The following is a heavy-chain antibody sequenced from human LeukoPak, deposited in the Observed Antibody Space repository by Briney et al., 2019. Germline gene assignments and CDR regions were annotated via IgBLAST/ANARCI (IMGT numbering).Heavy chain of an antibody. CDR3: ARTHSSGWPHMFDP. V-gene: IGHV4-59*01. CDR2: IYYSGST. CDR1: GGSISTCS. D-gene: IGHD6-19*01. J-gene: IGHJ5*02. Sequence: SETLSLTCIVSGGSISTCSWTWIRQPPGKGLEWIGNIYYSGSTNYNPSLKSRVTISIDTSKNQLSLKVSSVTAADTAVYYCARTHSSGWPHMFDPWGQGTLVTVPS.